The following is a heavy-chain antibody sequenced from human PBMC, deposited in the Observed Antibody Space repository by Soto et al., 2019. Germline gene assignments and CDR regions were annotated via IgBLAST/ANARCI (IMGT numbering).Heavy chain of an antibody. CDR2: IIPIFGTA. CDR1: GGTFSSYA. J-gene: IGHJ5*02. Sequence: SVKVSCKASGGTFSSYAISWVRQAPGQGLEWMGGIIPIFGTANYAQKFQGRVTITADESTSTAYMELSSLRSEDTAVYYCARDQGYCSSTSCLEGSWFDPWGQGTLVTVSS. D-gene: IGHD2-2*01. V-gene: IGHV1-69*13. CDR3: ARDQGYCSSTSCLEGSWFDP.